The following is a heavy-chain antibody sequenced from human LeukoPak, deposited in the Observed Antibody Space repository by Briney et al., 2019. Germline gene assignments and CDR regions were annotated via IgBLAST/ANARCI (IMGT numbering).Heavy chain of an antibody. Sequence: SETLSLTCAVSGYSISSSNWWGWIRQPPGKGLEWIGYIYYSGSTYYNPSLKSRVTMSVDTSKNQFSLKLSSVTAVDTAVYYCARTAVDSGTIFDYWGQGTPVTVSS. V-gene: IGHV4-28*01. D-gene: IGHD5-18*01. CDR1: GYSISSSNW. J-gene: IGHJ4*02. CDR3: ARTAVDSGTIFDY. CDR2: IYYSGST.